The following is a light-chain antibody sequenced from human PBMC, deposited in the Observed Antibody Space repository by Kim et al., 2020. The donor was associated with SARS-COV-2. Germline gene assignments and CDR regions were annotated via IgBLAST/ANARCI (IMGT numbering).Light chain of an antibody. CDR1: NIGSKS. J-gene: IGLJ3*02. V-gene: IGLV3-21*04. Sequence: APGKTAKITCGGNNIGSKSVHWYQQKPGQAPVLVIYYDSDRPSGIPERFSGSNSGNTATLTISRVEAGDEAGYYCQVWDSSSDHWVFGGGTKLTVL. CDR3: QVWDSSSDHWV. CDR2: YDS.